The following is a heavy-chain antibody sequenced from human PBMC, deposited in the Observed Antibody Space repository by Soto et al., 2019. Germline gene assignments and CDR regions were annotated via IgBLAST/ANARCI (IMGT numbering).Heavy chain of an antibody. J-gene: IGHJ5*01. Sequence: ASVKVSCKASGYTFTSYGISWVRQAPGQGLEWMGWISAYNGNTNYAQKLQGRVTMTTDTSTSTAYMELRSLRSDDTAVYYCARDFFRFLECFFNWFDSWGQGTLVPVSA. CDR1: GYTFTSYG. CDR2: ISAYNGNT. V-gene: IGHV1-18*01. D-gene: IGHD3-3*01. CDR3: ARDFFRFLECFFNWFDS.